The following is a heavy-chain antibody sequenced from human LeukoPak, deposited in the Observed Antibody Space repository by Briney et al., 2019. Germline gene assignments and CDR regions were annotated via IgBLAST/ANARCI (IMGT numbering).Heavy chain of an antibody. J-gene: IGHJ4*02. CDR3: ARGYCSSTSCCKDY. Sequence: ASVKVSCKASGYTFTGYYMHWVRQAPGQGLEWMGWINPNSGGINYAQKFQGRVTMTRDTSISTAYMELSRLRSDDTAVYYCARGYCSSTSCCKDYWGQGTLVTVSS. D-gene: IGHD2-2*01. V-gene: IGHV1-2*02. CDR2: INPNSGGI. CDR1: GYTFTGYY.